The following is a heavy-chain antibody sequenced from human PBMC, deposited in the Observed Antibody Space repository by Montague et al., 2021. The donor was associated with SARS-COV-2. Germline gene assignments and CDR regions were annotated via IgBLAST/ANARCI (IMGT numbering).Heavy chain of an antibody. CDR2: ISGSGGAT. V-gene: IGHV3-23*01. Sequence: SLRLSCAASGFSFSSYAMSWVRRAPGKGLEWVSAISGSGGATYYADSVKGRFIISRDSSKKTMFLQMNRLTPEDTAVYYCAKSAYYDILNWFDPWGQGTLLTVSS. D-gene: IGHD3-9*01. J-gene: IGHJ5*02. CDR3: AKSAYYDILNWFDP. CDR1: GFSFSSYA.